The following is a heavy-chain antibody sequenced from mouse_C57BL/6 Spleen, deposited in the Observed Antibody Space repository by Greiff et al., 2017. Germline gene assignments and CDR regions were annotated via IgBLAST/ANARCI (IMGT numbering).Heavy chain of an antibody. V-gene: IGHV14-4*01. CDR2: IDPENGDT. CDR3: TTRGPYYSNYGFFAY. Sequence: EVKLVESGAELVRPGASVKLSCTASGFNIKDDYMHWVKQRPEQGLEWIGWIDPENGDTEYASKFQGKATITADTSSNTAYLQLSSLTSEDTAVYYCTTRGPYYSNYGFFAYWGQGTLVTVSA. J-gene: IGHJ3*01. D-gene: IGHD2-5*01. CDR1: GFNIKDDY.